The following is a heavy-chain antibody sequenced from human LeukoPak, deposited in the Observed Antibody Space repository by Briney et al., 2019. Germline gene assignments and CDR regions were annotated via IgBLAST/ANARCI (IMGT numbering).Heavy chain of an antibody. J-gene: IGHJ4*02. Sequence: PGGSLRLSCAASGFTFSSYSMNWVRQAPGKGLEWVSAISGSGGSTYYVDSVKGRFTISRDNSKNTLYLQMNSLRAEDTAVYYCARGPSGYHNTGGQGTLVTVSS. D-gene: IGHD5-12*01. CDR3: ARGPSGYHNT. V-gene: IGHV3-23*01. CDR2: ISGSGGST. CDR1: GFTFSSYS.